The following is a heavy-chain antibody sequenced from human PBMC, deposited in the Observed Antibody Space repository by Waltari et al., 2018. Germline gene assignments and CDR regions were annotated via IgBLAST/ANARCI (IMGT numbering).Heavy chain of an antibody. D-gene: IGHD6-6*01. CDR3: ARGGIAARPDY. V-gene: IGHV4-39*07. J-gene: IGHJ4*02. Sequence: QLQLQESGPGLVKPSETLSLTCTVSGGSISSSSYYWGWIRQHPGKGLEWIGSIYYSWSTSYNSSLKGRVTISVYTSKNKFSLKLSSVTAADTAVYYCARGGIAARPDYWGQGTLVTVSS. CDR1: GGSISSSSYY. CDR2: IYYSWST.